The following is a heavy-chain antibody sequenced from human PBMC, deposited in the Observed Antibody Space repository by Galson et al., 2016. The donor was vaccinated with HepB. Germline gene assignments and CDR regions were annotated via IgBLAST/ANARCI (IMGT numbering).Heavy chain of an antibody. J-gene: IGHJ4*02. Sequence: SETLSLTCSVSGGSVSSNTYFWSWIRQPPGKGLEWIGYIYYTGSTNYNPSLKSRVTMSVDTSKNQFSLKLNSVTAADTAVYYCARYDISTGPIHFDSWGQGALVTVSS. CDR1: GGSVSSNTYF. CDR2: IYYTGST. D-gene: IGHD3-9*01. CDR3: ARYDISTGPIHFDS. V-gene: IGHV4-61*01.